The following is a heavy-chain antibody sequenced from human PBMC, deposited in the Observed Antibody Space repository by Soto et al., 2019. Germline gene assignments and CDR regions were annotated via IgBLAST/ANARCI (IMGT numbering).Heavy chain of an antibody. D-gene: IGHD6-19*01. V-gene: IGHV4-31*02. CDR1: GGSINSGGNY. CDR3: ARALGGWYTTRLLGWFDP. J-gene: IGHJ5*02. Sequence: PSETLSLTRTVSGGSINSGGNYWTWIRQHPGKGLEWIGYIFYSRTTSYNPSLKSRVSISGDTSKNQFSLTLRSVTAADTAVYYCARALGGWYTTRLLGWFDPWGLGTLVTVSS. CDR2: IFYSRTT.